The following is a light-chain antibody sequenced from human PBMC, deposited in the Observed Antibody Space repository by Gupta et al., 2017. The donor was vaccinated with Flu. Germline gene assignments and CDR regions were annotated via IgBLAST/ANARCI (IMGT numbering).Light chain of an antibody. Sequence: EIVLTQSPATLPLSPGERATLSCRASQSVSNYLVWYQQKPGQAPRLLIYDASNRATGIPARFSGSGSGTDFTLTISSLEPEDFAVYYCQQRSNWPPFTFGPGTKVDIK. CDR2: DAS. CDR1: QSVSNY. V-gene: IGKV3-11*01. CDR3: QQRSNWPPFT. J-gene: IGKJ3*01.